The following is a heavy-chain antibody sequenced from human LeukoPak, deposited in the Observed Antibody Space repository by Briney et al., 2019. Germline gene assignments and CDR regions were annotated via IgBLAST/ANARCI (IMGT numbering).Heavy chain of an antibody. V-gene: IGHV3-74*01. CDR3: ARAKSIWGHTAMVFDAFDI. CDR1: GFTFSNAW. CDR2: INTDGSST. Sequence: PGGSLRLSCAASGFTFSNAWMSWVRQAPGRGLVWVSLINTDGSSTSYADSVKGRFTISRDNAKNTLYLQMNSLRAEDTAMYYCARAKSIWGHTAMVFDAFDIWGQGIMVTVSS. D-gene: IGHD5-18*01. J-gene: IGHJ3*02.